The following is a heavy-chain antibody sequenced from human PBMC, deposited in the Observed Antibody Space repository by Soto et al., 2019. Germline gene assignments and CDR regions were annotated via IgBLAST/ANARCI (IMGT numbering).Heavy chain of an antibody. CDR1: GFTFSSYA. V-gene: IGHV3-23*01. CDR3: AKDHYDFWSGYQEPYYYGMDV. J-gene: IGHJ6*02. CDR2: ISGSGGST. Sequence: GGSLRLSCAASGFTFSSYAMSWVRQAPGKGLEWVSAISGSGGSTYYADSVKGRFTISRDNSKNTLYLQMNSLRAEDTAVYYCAKDHYDFWSGYQEPYYYGMDVWGQGTTVTVSS. D-gene: IGHD3-3*01.